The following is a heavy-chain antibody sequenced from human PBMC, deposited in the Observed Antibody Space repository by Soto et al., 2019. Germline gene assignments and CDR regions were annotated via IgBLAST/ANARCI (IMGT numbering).Heavy chain of an antibody. Sequence: QVQLVESGGGVVQPGRSLRLSCAASEFTFRSYAMHWVRQAPGKGLECVAVIAYDGSNKFYRDYVRGRFTISRDNSENTLYLQINRLRYEDTAVYYCARGDREDIAVVIGVRPGEYGVDVWGQGTTVTVSS. D-gene: IGHD2-15*01. CDR2: IAYDGSNK. CDR3: ARGDREDIAVVIGVRPGEYGVDV. CDR1: EFTFRSYA. V-gene: IGHV3-30-3*01. J-gene: IGHJ6*02.